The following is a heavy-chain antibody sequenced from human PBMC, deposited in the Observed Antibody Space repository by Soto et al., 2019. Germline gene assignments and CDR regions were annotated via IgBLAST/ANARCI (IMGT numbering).Heavy chain of an antibody. CDR2: INPSDSYT. CDR1: GYNFANYW. J-gene: IGHJ4*02. CDR3: ARQLGDCSGGSCYFIDY. Sequence: RKLSCKTSGYNFANYWISWVRQMPGKGLEWMGRINPSDSYTNYSPSFQGHVTISADKSISTAYLQWSSLRASDTAMYYCARQLGDCSGGSCYFIDYWGQGTLVTVSS. V-gene: IGHV5-10-1*01. D-gene: IGHD2-15*01.